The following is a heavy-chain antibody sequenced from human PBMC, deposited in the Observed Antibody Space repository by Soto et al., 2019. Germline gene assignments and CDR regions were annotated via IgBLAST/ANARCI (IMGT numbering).Heavy chain of an antibody. CDR3: ARQVGAADYDY. CDR2: IYYSGST. D-gene: IGHD1-26*01. V-gene: IGHV4-39*01. J-gene: IGHJ4*02. CDR1: GGSISSSSYY. Sequence: QLQLQESGPGLVKTSETQPLTCTVSGGSISSSSYYWGWIRQPPGKGLEWIGSIYYSGSTYYNPSLKSRVTISVDTSKNQFSLKLSSLTAADTAVYYCARQVGAADYDYWGQGTLVTVSS.